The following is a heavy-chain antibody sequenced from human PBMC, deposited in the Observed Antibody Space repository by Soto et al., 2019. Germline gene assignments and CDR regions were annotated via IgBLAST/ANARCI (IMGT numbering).Heavy chain of an antibody. CDR2: IKSKGEAGTT. Sequence: GWSLRLSCAASVFTLINAWMTWVRQPLGKGLEWVGRIKSKGEAGTTDYAAAVKGRFTISRDDAKNTLYLQMSSLKTEDTAVYYCTTDYDFWSGHDAFDIWGQGTVVTVSS. D-gene: IGHD3-3*01. J-gene: IGHJ3*02. CDR1: VFTLINAW. V-gene: IGHV3-15*01. CDR3: TTDYDFWSGHDAFDI.